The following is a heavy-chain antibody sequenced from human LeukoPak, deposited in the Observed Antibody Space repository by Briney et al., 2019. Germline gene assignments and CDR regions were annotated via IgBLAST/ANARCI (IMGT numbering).Heavy chain of an antibody. J-gene: IGHJ3*02. CDR2: MYYTGTI. CDR1: GDSITSSSYY. D-gene: IGHD2-21*02. Sequence: RTSETLSLTCTVSGDSITSSSYYWGWIRQPPGKGLEWIGTMYYTGTIYYNPSLKSRVTISVDTSKNQFSLSLSSVTAADTAVYYCASRSATAPEGFDIWGQGTMVTVSS. CDR3: ASRSATAPEGFDI. V-gene: IGHV4-39*07.